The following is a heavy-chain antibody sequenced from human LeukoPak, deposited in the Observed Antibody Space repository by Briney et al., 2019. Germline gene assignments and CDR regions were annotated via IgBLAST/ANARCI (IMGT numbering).Heavy chain of an antibody. CDR1: GGSFSGYY. CDR2: INHSGST. CDR3: ARGREYCSSTSCNGLLWFDP. V-gene: IGHV4-34*01. Sequence: SETLSLTCAVYGGSFSGYYWSWLRQPPGKGLEWIGEINHSGSTNYNPSLKSRVTISVDTSKNQFSLKLSSVTAADTAVYYCARGREYCSSTSCNGLLWFDPWGQGTLVTVSS. J-gene: IGHJ5*02. D-gene: IGHD2-2*01.